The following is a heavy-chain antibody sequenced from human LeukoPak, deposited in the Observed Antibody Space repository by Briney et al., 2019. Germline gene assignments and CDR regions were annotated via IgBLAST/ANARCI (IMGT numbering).Heavy chain of an antibody. D-gene: IGHD6-13*01. CDR3: ARDLRRRSSSWYPPGSYYYGMDV. CDR1: GGSISSYY. V-gene: IGHV4-59*01. CDR2: IYYSGST. J-gene: IGHJ6*02. Sequence: SETLSLTCTVSGGSISSYYWSWIRQPPGKGLEWIGYIYYSGSTNYNPSLKSRVTISVDTSKNQFSLKLSSVTAADTAVYYCARDLRRRSSSWYPPGSYYYGMDVWGQGTTVTVSS.